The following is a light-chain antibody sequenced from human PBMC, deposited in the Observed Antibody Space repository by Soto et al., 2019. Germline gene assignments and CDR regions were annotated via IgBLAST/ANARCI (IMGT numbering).Light chain of an antibody. Sequence: EMVMTQSPATLSGSPGERATLSCRASQSVSINLAWYQQKPGQVPRLLIYGASIRATGIPARFSGSGSGTEFTLTINRLQSEDFAVYYCQQYNNWPRTFGQGTKV. V-gene: IGKV3-15*01. J-gene: IGKJ1*01. CDR2: GAS. CDR1: QSVSIN. CDR3: QQYNNWPRT.